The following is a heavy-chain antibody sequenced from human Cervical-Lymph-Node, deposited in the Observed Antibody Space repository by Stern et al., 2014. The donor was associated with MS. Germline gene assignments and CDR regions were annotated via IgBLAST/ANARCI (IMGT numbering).Heavy chain of an antibody. J-gene: IGHJ4*02. D-gene: IGHD3-10*01. V-gene: IGHV3-11*01. CDR2: ISSSGDHT. CDR3: ARADGSSDDY. CDR1: GFTFSNYY. Sequence: QVQLVQSGGGLVKPGGSLRLSCAASGFTFSNYYMSWIRQAPGKGLEWISYISSSGDHTVYADSVKGRFTISRDNTKNSLYLQMSALRADDTAVYYCARADGSSDDYWGQGTLVTVSS.